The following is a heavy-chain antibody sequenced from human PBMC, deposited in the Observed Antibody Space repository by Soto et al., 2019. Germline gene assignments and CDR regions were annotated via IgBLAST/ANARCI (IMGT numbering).Heavy chain of an antibody. CDR1: GGSFSGYY. Sequence: PSQTLSLSCAVYGGSFSGYYWSWIRQPTGKGLEWIGEINHSGSTNYNPSLKSRVTISVDTSKNQFSLKLSSVTAADTAVYYCARGTRIAVAGTGIGNYYYGMDVWGQGTTVTVSS. V-gene: IGHV4-34*01. J-gene: IGHJ6*02. CDR3: ARGTRIAVAGTGIGNYYYGMDV. CDR2: INHSGST. D-gene: IGHD6-19*01.